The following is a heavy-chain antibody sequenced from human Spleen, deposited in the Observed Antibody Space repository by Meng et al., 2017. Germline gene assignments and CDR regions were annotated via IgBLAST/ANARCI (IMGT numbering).Heavy chain of an antibody. V-gene: IGHV3-23*01. CDR1: GFTFSSYA. J-gene: IGHJ6*02. CDR2: ISGSGGST. Sequence: GGSLRLSCAASGFTFSSYAMSWVRQAPGKGLEWVSAISGSGGSTYYADSVKGRFTISRDNSKNTLYLQMNSLRAEDTAVYYCAKDRYDSSHYYGMDVWGQGTTVTVSS. CDR3: AKDRYDSSHYYGMDV. D-gene: IGHD3-22*01.